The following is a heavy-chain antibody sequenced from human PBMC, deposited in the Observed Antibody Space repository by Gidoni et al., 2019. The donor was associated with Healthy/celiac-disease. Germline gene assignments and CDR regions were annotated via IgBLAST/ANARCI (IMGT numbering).Heavy chain of an antibody. CDR1: GFTFSDHS. Sequence: EVQLVESGGGLVQPGGSVRLSCSPSGFTFSDHSIARDALSPGPVLAGFGRTRNKANSYTTEYAASVKGRFTISRDDSKNSLYLQMNSLKTEDTAVYYCARGVVGYCSGGSCYSPINPRIEYYYYGMDVWGQGTTVTVSS. CDR3: ARGVVGYCSGGSCYSPINPRIEYYYYGMDV. V-gene: IGHV3-72*01. D-gene: IGHD2-15*01. J-gene: IGHJ6*02. CDR2: TRNKANSYTT.